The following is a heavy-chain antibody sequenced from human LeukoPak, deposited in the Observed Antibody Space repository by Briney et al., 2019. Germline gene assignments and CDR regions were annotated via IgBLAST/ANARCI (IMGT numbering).Heavy chain of an antibody. D-gene: IGHD6-19*01. J-gene: IGHJ5*02. CDR1: GFTFSSYA. CDR2: ISSNGGST. V-gene: IGHV3-64*01. Sequence: PGGSLRLSCAASGFTFSSYAMHWVRQAPGKGLEYVSAISSNGGSTYYANSVKGRFTISRDNSKNTLYLQMGCLRAEDMAVYYCARDTSSSGWYVGWFDPWGQGTLVTVSS. CDR3: ARDTSSSGWYVGWFDP.